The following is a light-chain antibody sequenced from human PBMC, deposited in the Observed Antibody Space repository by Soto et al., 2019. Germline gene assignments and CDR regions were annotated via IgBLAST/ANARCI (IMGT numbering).Light chain of an antibody. CDR1: QSVSSY. CDR2: GAS. J-gene: IGKJ5*01. CDR3: QQRSYWPLFT. V-gene: IGKV3-15*01. Sequence: EIVMTQSPATLSVSPGERVTISCRASQSVSSYLAWYQHKPGQPPRLLIYGASTRASGIPPRFSGSGSGTDFTLTISSLQFEDFAVYFCQQRSYWPLFTLGQGTRLELK.